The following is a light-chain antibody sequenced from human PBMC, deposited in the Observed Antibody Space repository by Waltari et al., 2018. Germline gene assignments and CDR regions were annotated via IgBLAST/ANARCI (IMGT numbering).Light chain of an antibody. V-gene: IGLV2-14*01. Sequence: QSALTQPASVSGSPGQSITISCTGTSSDVGGYNYVSWYQQHTGKAPKLMIYEVSNRPSGVSNRFSGSKSGNTASLIISGLQAEDEADYYCSSYTSGSTRVVFGGGTKLTVL. CDR1: SSDVGGYNY. CDR3: SSYTSGSTRVV. CDR2: EVS. J-gene: IGLJ2*01.